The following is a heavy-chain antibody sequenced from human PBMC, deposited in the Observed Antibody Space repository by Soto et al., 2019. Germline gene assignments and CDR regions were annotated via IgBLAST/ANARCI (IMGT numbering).Heavy chain of an antibody. CDR3: AREDSIAVAGTGLYYYYGMDV. CDR1: GFTFSSYA. D-gene: IGHD6-19*01. V-gene: IGHV3-30-3*01. Sequence: PGGSLRLSCAPSGFTFSSYAMHWVRQAPGKGLEWVAVISYDGSNKYYADSVKGRFTISRDNSKNTLYLQMNSLRAEDTAVYYCAREDSIAVAGTGLYYYYGMDVWGQGTTVTVSS. J-gene: IGHJ6*02. CDR2: ISYDGSNK.